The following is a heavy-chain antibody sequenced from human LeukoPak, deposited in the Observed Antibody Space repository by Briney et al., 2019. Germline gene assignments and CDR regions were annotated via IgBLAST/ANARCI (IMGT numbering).Heavy chain of an antibody. J-gene: IGHJ6*04. CDR2: ISYDGSNK. CDR3: ARGRQWLVLGPLDYPDV. CDR1: GFTFSSYG. V-gene: IGHV3-30*19. Sequence: GGSLRLSCAASGFTFSSYGMHWVRQAPGKGLEWVAVISYDGSNKYYADSVKGRFTISRDNSKNTLYLQMNSLRAEDTAVYYCARGRQWLVLGPLDYPDVWGKGTTVTVSS. D-gene: IGHD6-19*01.